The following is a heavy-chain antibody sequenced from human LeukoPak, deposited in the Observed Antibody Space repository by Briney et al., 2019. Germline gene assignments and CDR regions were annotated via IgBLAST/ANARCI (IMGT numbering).Heavy chain of an antibody. Sequence: ASVKVSCKASGYTFTSYDINWVRQATGQGLEWMGWMNPNSGNTGNAQKFQGRVTMTRNTSISTAYMELSSLRSEDTAVYYCARLPYYYDSSGYYTGAFDIWGQGTMVTVSS. CDR3: ARLPYYYDSSGYYTGAFDI. J-gene: IGHJ3*02. CDR2: MNPNSGNT. CDR1: GYTFTSYD. D-gene: IGHD3-22*01. V-gene: IGHV1-8*01.